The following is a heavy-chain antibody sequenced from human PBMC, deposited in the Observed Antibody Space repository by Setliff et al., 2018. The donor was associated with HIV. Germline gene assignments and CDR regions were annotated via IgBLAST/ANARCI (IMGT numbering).Heavy chain of an antibody. J-gene: IGHJ4*02. D-gene: IGHD5-12*01. CDR3: ARGKTWLRFLDY. CDR2: INTHSGYT. V-gene: IGHV1-18*01. CDR1: GYTFNNYG. Sequence: AASVKVSCKASGYTFNNYGISWVRQAPGQGLEWMGWINTHSGYTNYAQNVQGRVTVTMDTSTSTAYMELRSLKSDDTAVYYCARGKTWLRFLDYWGQGILVTVSS.